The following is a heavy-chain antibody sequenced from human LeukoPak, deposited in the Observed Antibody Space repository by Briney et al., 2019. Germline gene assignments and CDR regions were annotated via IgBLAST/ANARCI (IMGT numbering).Heavy chain of an antibody. CDR2: ISGLSTHI. CDR1: GFTFSDYD. J-gene: IGHJ4*02. CDR3: GRAFPPLRTSSAGDL. V-gene: IGHV3-69-1*02. Sequence: TGGSLILSCSASGFTFSDYDMNWVRQAPGKGLEWVSSISGLSTHIYYGDSVKGRFSISRENAKNSVYLQMNSLGVEDTAIYYCGRAFPPLRTSSAGDLWGQGILVTVSS. D-gene: IGHD3-16*01.